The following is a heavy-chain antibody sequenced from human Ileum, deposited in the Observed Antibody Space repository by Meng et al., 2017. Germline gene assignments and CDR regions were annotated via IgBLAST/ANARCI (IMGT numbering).Heavy chain of an antibody. V-gene: IGHV3-73*02. CDR3: TRLYSAG. CDR2: IRSKANNYAT. J-gene: IGHJ4*02. D-gene: IGHD6-13*01. CDR1: GFSFSDSS. Sequence: EVQLVEAGGGLFQPGGSLKLSCAASGFSFSDSSMHWVRQASGKGLEWVGHIRSKANNYATAYAASVKGRFTISRDESKNTAYLQMSSLKTEDTAVYYCTRLYSAGWGQGTLVTVSS.